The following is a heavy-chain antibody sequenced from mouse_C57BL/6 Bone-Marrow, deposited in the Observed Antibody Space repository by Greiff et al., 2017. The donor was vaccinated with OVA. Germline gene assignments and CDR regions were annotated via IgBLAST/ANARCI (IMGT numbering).Heavy chain of an antibody. J-gene: IGHJ2*01. CDR1: GFTFSDYY. CDR2: INYDGSST. Sequence: EVKLVESEGGLVQPGSSMKLSCTASGFTFSDYYMAWVRQVPEKGLEWVANINYDGSSTYYLDSLKSRFIISRDNAKNLLYLQMSSLKSEDTATYYCARGTYDYDEGDYFDYWGQGTTLTVSS. D-gene: IGHD2-4*01. V-gene: IGHV5-16*01. CDR3: ARGTYDYDEGDYFDY.